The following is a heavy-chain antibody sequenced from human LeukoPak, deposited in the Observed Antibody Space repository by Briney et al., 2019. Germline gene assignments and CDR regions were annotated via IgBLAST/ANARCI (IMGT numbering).Heavy chain of an antibody. V-gene: IGHV3-30*04. J-gene: IGHJ4*02. Sequence: GGSLRLSCAASGFTFSSYAMHWVRQAPGKGLEWVAVISYDGSNKYYADSVKGRFTISRDNSKNTLYLQMNSLRAEDTAVYYCARARGDYWGQGTLVTVSS. CDR1: GFTFSSYA. CDR2: ISYDGSNK. CDR3: ARARGDY.